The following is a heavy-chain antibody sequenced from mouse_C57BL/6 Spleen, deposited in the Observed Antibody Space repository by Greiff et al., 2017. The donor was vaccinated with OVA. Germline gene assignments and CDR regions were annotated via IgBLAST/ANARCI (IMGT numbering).Heavy chain of an antibody. Sequence: VKLMESGPGLVQPSQSLSITCTVSGFSLTSYGVHWVRQSPGKGLEWLGVIWRGGSTDYNAAFMSRLSITKDNSKSQVFFKMNSLQADDTAIYYCAKKGDYDEYFDVWGTGTTVTVSS. D-gene: IGHD2-4*01. J-gene: IGHJ1*03. CDR1: GFSLTSYG. CDR2: IWRGGST. V-gene: IGHV2-5*01. CDR3: AKKGDYDEYFDV.